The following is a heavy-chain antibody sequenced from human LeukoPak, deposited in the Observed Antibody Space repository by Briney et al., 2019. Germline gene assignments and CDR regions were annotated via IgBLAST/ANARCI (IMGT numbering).Heavy chain of an antibody. CDR3: ARTSDSNWFDP. J-gene: IGHJ5*02. V-gene: IGHV3-20*04. CDR2: INWNGGNT. CDR1: GFTFDDYG. D-gene: IGHD1-26*01. Sequence: PGGSLRLSCAASGFTFDDYGMSWVRQGPGKGLEWVSGINWNGGNTGYADSVKGRFTIFRDNAKNSLYLEMDSVRVEDTALYYCARTSDSNWFDPWGQGTLVTVSS.